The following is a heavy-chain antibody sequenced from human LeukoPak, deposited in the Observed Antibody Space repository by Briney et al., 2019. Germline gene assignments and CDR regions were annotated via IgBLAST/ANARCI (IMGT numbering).Heavy chain of an antibody. J-gene: IGHJ4*02. D-gene: IGHD1-26*01. CDR1: GFTFSKDG. CDR3: TKGDGGYYPIDN. Sequence: PGASLRLFCAASGFTFSKDGMSWVRQAPGKGLEWVSTVNDNGANTHYADSVKGRFTISRDNSRNTLLLEINSLRADDTALYYCTKGDGGYYPIDNWGQGTLVIVSS. V-gene: IGHV3-23*01. CDR2: VNDNGANT.